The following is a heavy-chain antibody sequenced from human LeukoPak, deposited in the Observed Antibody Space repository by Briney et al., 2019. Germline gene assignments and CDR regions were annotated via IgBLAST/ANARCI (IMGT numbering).Heavy chain of an antibody. J-gene: IGHJ6*02. CDR2: INHSGST. D-gene: IGHD3-22*01. Sequence: SETLSLTCAVYGGSFSGYYWSWIRQPPGKGLEWIGEINHSGSTNYNPSLKSRVTISVDTSKNQFSLKLSSLTAADTAVYYCARDSPYYYDSSGYYYYGMDVWGQGTTVTVSS. V-gene: IGHV4-34*01. CDR3: ARDSPYYYDSSGYYYYGMDV. CDR1: GGSFSGYY.